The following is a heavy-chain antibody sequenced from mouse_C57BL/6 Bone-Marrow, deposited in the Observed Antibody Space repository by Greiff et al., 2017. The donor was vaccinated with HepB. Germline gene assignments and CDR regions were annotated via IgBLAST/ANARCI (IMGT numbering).Heavy chain of an antibody. CDR1: GFTFSSYG. J-gene: IGHJ1*03. CDR3: ARRATVVASEYFDV. V-gene: IGHV5-6*01. CDR2: ISSGGSYT. D-gene: IGHD1-1*01. Sequence: EVQLVESGGDLVKPGGSLKLSCAASGFTFSSYGMSWVRQTPDKRLEWVATISSGGSYTYYPDSVKGRFTISRDNAKNTLYLQMSSLKSEDTAMYYCARRATVVASEYFDVWGTGTTVTVSS.